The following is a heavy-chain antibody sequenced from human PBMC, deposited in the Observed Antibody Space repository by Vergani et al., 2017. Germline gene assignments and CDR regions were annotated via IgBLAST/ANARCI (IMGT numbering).Heavy chain of an antibody. CDR1: GYTFTSYA. Sequence: QVQLVQSGAEVKKPGASVKVSCKASGYTFTSYAMHWVRQAPGQRLEWMGWINAGNGNTKYSQKFQGRVTITRDTSASTAYMELSSLRSEDTAVYYCAREPYYDFWSGPLYYDYGMDVWGQGTTVTVSS. J-gene: IGHJ6*02. D-gene: IGHD3-3*01. CDR3: AREPYYDFWSGPLYYDYGMDV. V-gene: IGHV1-3*01. CDR2: INAGNGNT.